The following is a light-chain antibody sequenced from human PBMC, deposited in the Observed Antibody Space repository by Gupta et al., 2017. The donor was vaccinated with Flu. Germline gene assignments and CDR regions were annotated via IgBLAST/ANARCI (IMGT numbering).Light chain of an antibody. CDR1: QSVGTD. Sequence: PATLSVAQGERATLSCRASQSVGTDLAWYQQKPGQAPRLVIYGSSTRATGLPARFSGGVSGPEFTLTICNLQSEDVAVYYCQQENKWPGTFGQGTKVEIK. CDR3: QQENKWPGT. J-gene: IGKJ1*01. V-gene: IGKV3-15*01. CDR2: GSS.